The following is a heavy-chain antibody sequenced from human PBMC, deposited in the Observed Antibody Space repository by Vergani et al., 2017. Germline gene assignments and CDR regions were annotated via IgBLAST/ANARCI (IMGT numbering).Heavy chain of an antibody. CDR1: GCSISSGGYY. D-gene: IGHD6-6*01. V-gene: IGHV4-31*03. Sequence: QVQLQESGPGLVKPSQTLSLTCTVSGCSISSGGYYLSWLRQHPGKGLEWVGYIYYSGSTYYNPYLKSRVTISVDTSKNQFSLKLSSVTAADTVVYYCARDLIGRTGSSASEGWFDPWGQGTLVTVSS. CDR3: ARDLIGRTGSSASEGWFDP. CDR2: IYYSGST. J-gene: IGHJ5*02.